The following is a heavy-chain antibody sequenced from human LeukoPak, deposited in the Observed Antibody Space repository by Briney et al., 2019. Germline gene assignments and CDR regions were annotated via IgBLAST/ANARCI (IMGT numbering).Heavy chain of an antibody. CDR1: GGTFSSYA. Sequence: ASVKVSCKASGGTFSSYAISWVRQAPGQGLEWMGWISAYNGNTNYAQKLQGRVTMTTDTSTSTAYMELRSLRSDDTAVYYCAREQTHYGDYVDYWGQGTLVTVSS. CDR2: ISAYNGNT. D-gene: IGHD4-17*01. V-gene: IGHV1-18*01. CDR3: AREQTHYGDYVDY. J-gene: IGHJ4*02.